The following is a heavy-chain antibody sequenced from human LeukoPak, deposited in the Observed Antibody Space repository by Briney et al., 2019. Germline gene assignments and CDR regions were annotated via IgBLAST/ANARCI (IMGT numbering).Heavy chain of an antibody. CDR1: EFTFSKFP. CDR3: AKSLFTSATGTGRAFHI. Sequence: GSLRLSCAASEFTFSKFPMGWVRQAPGRGLEGVSAISASGDVTFHADSVRGRFTISRDNSKSTLFLQMNDLRVEDTAKFYCAKSLFTSATGTGRAFHIWGQGTMVSVSS. J-gene: IGHJ3*02. CDR2: ISASGDVT. D-gene: IGHD1-1*01. V-gene: IGHV3-23*01.